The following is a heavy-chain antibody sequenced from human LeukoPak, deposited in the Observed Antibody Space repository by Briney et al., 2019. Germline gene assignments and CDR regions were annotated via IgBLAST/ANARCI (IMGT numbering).Heavy chain of an antibody. J-gene: IGHJ4*02. V-gene: IGHV4-39*01. CDR1: GGFISSTSYY. CDR3: ARIPTMTFFDY. Sequence: PSETLSLTCTVSGGFISSTSYYWGWIRQPPGKGLEWIETIYYGESTYYNPSLKSRITISVDTSKSQFSLKLSSVTAADTAVYYCARIPTMTFFDYWGQGTLVTVSS. D-gene: IGHD4-17*01. CDR2: IYYGEST.